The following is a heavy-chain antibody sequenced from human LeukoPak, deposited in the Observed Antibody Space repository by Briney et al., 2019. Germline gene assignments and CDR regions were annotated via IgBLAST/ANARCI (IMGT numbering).Heavy chain of an antibody. Sequence: GGPLRLSCTGSGFTFGDHAMSWVRQAPGKGLEWVGFIRSKAYRGTTEYAASVKGRFSISRDDSASIAYLQMNSLKTEDTAVYYCARGPIQLWIHNAMDVWGQGTTVTVSS. J-gene: IGHJ6*02. V-gene: IGHV3-49*04. CDR3: ARGPIQLWIHNAMDV. CDR2: IRSKAYRGTT. D-gene: IGHD5-18*01. CDR1: GFTFGDHA.